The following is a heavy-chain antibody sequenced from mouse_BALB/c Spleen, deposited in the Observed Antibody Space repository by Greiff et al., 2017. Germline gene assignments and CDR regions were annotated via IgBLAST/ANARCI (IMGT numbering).Heavy chain of an antibody. Sequence: EVQLVESGGGLVQPGGSLKLSCAASGFTFSSYTMSWVRQTPEKRLEWVAYISNGGGSTYYPDTVKGRFTISRDNAKNTLYLQMSSLKSEDTAMYYCASHRGYYFDYWGQGTTLTVSS. CDR2: ISNGGGST. V-gene: IGHV5-12-2*01. D-gene: IGHD3-3*01. CDR3: ASHRGYYFDY. CDR1: GFTFSSYT. J-gene: IGHJ2*01.